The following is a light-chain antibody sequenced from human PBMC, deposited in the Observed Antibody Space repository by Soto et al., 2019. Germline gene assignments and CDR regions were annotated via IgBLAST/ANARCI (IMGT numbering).Light chain of an antibody. Sequence: QSALTQPASVSGSPGQSITLSCTGTNNDVGGYESVSWYQQYAGRAPKLIIYDVSNRPSGISGRFSGSKFGNTASLTISGIQAEDEADYYCSSYTGRSLYVFGTGTKLTVL. CDR1: NNDVGGYES. CDR2: DVS. V-gene: IGLV2-14*01. CDR3: SSYTGRSLYV. J-gene: IGLJ1*01.